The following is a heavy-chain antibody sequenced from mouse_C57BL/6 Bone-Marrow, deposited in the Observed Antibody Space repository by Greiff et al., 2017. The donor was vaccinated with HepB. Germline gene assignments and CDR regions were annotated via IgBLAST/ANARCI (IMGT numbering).Heavy chain of an antibody. CDR2: IDPSDSYT. J-gene: IGHJ2*01. CDR1: GYTFTSYW. CDR3: ASGITTDFDY. V-gene: IGHV1-50*01. D-gene: IGHD2-4*01. Sequence: QVQLQQPGAELVKPGASVKLSCKASGYTFTSYWMQWVKQRPGQGLEWIGEIDPSDSYTNYNQKFTGKATLTVDTSSSTAYMQLSSLTSEDSAVYYCASGITTDFDYWGQGTTLTVSS.